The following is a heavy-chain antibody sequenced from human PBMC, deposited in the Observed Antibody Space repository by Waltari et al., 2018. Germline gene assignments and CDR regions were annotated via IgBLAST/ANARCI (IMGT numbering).Heavy chain of an antibody. CDR1: GYTFTGSY. Sequence: QVQLVQSGAEVKKPGASVQVSCKASGYTFTGSYMHWVRQAPGQGLEWMGRINPNSGGTNYAQKFQGRCNMTRDTSSSTAYMELSRLRSDDTAVYYCARAGITGTTRAFDIWGQGTMVTVSS. J-gene: IGHJ3*02. CDR2: INPNSGGT. V-gene: IGHV1-2*06. CDR3: ARAGITGTTRAFDI. D-gene: IGHD1-7*01.